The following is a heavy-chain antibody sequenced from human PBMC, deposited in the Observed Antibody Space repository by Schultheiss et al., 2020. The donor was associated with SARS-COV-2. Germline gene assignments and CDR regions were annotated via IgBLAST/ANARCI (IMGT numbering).Heavy chain of an antibody. J-gene: IGHJ6*02. D-gene: IGHD4-17*01. CDR2: INPSGGST. Sequence: ASVKVSCKASGYTFTGYYMHWVRQDPGQGLEWMGIINPSGGSTSYAQKFQGRVTMTRDTSTSTVYMELSSLRSEETAVYYGARDMTTVPYSGYYYGMDVWGQGTTVTVSS. V-gene: IGHV1-46*01. CDR1: GYTFTGYY. CDR3: ARDMTTVPYSGYYYGMDV.